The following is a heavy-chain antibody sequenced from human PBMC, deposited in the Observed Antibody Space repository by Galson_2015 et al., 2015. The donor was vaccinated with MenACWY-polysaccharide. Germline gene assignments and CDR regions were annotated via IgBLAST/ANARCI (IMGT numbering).Heavy chain of an antibody. CDR1: GGSISSYY. Sequence: ETLSLTCTVSGGSISSYYWSWIRPPPGKGLEWIGYIYYSGSTNYNPSLKSRVTISVDTSKNQFSLKLRSVTAADTAVYYCARDRSEFDYWGQGTLVTVSS. CDR2: IYYSGST. J-gene: IGHJ4*02. V-gene: IGHV4-59*01. CDR3: ARDRSEFDY.